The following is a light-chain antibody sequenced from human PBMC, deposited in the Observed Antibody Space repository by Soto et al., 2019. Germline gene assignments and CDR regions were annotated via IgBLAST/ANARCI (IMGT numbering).Light chain of an antibody. V-gene: IGKV3-20*01. J-gene: IGKJ2*01. CDR3: QQYGSTPLYT. CDR2: GAS. Sequence: EIVLTQSPGTLSLSPGERATLSCRASQSVSSNYLAWYQQKPGQPPRLLIYGASSRSTGILDRFSGRGSGTDFTLTISRLEPDDFAVYYCQQYGSTPLYTFGQGTKLEIK. CDR1: QSVSSNY.